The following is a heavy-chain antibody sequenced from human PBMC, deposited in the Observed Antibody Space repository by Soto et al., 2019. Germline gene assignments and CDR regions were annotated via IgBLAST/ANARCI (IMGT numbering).Heavy chain of an antibody. J-gene: IGHJ4*02. CDR1: GGSFSGYY. CDR3: ARSRYDYVWGSYRYTASYFDY. Sequence: PSETLSLTCAVYGGSFSGYYWSWIRQPPGKGLEWIGEINHSGSTNYNPSLKSRVTISVDTSKNQFSLKLSSVTAADTAVYYCARSRYDYVWGSYRYTASYFDYWGQGTLVTVS. CDR2: INHSGST. D-gene: IGHD3-16*02. V-gene: IGHV4-34*01.